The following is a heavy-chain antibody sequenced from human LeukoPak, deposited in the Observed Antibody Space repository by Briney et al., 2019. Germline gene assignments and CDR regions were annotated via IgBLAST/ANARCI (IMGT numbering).Heavy chain of an antibody. V-gene: IGHV1-69*05. Sequence: SVKVSCKASGGTFSSYAISWVRQAPGQGLEWMGGIIPIFGTANYAQKFQGRVTITTDESTSTAYMELSSLRSEGTAVYYCARGIVVVPAAIPYYYYMDVWGKGTTVTVSS. D-gene: IGHD2-2*02. CDR1: GGTFSSYA. CDR2: IIPIFGTA. CDR3: ARGIVVVPAAIPYYYYMDV. J-gene: IGHJ6*03.